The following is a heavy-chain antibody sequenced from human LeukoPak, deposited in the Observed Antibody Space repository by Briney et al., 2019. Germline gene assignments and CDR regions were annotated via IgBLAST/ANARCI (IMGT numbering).Heavy chain of an antibody. D-gene: IGHD6-13*01. CDR2: IYPSRAS. Sequence: SQTLSLTCAVSGGSISSGGFCWSWVRQPPGKGVEWIGYIYPSRASTYSPSLKMRVTILLTSSKTQFSLNLSSVTAADTAVYYCARARESMATSGSYFDYWGQGTLVTVSS. CDR1: GGSISSGGFC. J-gene: IGHJ4*02. CDR3: ARARESMATSGSYFDY. V-gene: IGHV4-30-2*01.